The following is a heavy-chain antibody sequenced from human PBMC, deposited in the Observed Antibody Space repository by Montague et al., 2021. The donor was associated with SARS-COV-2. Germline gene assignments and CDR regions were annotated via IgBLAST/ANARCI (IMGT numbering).Heavy chain of an antibody. CDR2: FYTAGGT. Sequence: SETLSLTCTVSGGSVSRISSHWGWIRQPPGKGLEYIGRFYTAGGTQYNPSLKSRVTISVDTSNDQFSLKLNSVTAADTAVYFCARLYGFSFDYWGQGTLVTVSS. J-gene: IGHJ4*02. V-gene: IGHV4-39*01. D-gene: IGHD3-3*01. CDR3: ARLYGFSFDY. CDR1: GGSVSRISSH.